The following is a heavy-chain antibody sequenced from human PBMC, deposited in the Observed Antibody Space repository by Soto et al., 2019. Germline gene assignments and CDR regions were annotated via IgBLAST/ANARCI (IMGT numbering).Heavy chain of an antibody. CDR3: AKGPR. J-gene: IGHJ4*02. CDR2: ISPDGGEI. V-gene: IGHV3-7*01. Sequence: LVESGGGLVQPGGSLRLSCAASEFTFSNIWMSWVRRSPEKGPEWVASISPDGGEIYYVDSVKGRFTISRDNTRNSLYLQMNSLRAEDTAVYYCAKGPRWGQGTLVTVSS. CDR1: EFTFSNIW.